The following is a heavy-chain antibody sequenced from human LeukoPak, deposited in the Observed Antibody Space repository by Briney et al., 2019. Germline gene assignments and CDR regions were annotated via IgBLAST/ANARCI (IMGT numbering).Heavy chain of an antibody. Sequence: PGRSLRLSCAASGFIFSNYWIHWVRQAPGKGLVWVSRINSDGSNTIYADSVKGRFTISRDNAKNTLYLQMNNLRAEDTAVYYCARVGSTTDYWGQGTPVTVSS. V-gene: IGHV3-74*01. CDR2: INSDGSNT. J-gene: IGHJ4*02. D-gene: IGHD2/OR15-2a*01. CDR3: ARVGSTTDY. CDR1: GFIFSNYW.